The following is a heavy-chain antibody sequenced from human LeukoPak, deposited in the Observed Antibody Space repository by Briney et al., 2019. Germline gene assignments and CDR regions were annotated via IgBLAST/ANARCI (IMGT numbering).Heavy chain of an antibody. D-gene: IGHD4-17*01. CDR2: ISGSGGRT. J-gene: IGHJ4*02. Sequence: GGSLRLSCAASGFTFSSYAMRWVRQAPGKGLEWVSGISGSGGRTYYADSVKGRFTISRDNSKNTLYLQMNSLRAEDTAVYYCARGGTVTAPDYWGQGTLVTVSS. CDR1: GFTFSSYA. V-gene: IGHV3-23*01. CDR3: ARGGTVTAPDY.